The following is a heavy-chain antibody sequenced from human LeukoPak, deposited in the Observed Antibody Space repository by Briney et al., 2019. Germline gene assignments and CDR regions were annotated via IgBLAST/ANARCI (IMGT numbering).Heavy chain of an antibody. Sequence: ASVKVSCKASGYTFTGYYMHWVRQAPGQGLEWMGWINPNSGGTNYAQKFQGRVAMTRDTSMSTAYMDFTGLTSDDTAVYFCARSSDYSNYIVDYWGQGTPVTVSS. CDR2: INPNSGGT. CDR1: GYTFTGYY. V-gene: IGHV1-2*02. J-gene: IGHJ4*02. D-gene: IGHD4-11*01. CDR3: ARSSDYSNYIVDY.